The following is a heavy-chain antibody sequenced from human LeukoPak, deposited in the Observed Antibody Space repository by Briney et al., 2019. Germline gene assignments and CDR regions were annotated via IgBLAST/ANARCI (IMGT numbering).Heavy chain of an antibody. Sequence: SETLSLTCTVSGGSISSSSYYWGWIRQPPGKGLEWIGSIYYSGSTYYNPSLKSRVTTSVDTSKNQFSLKLSSVTAADTAVYYCARPAPSNYYDSSGYGDWGQGTLVTVSS. D-gene: IGHD3-22*01. CDR1: GGSISSSSYY. CDR3: ARPAPSNYYDSSGYGD. V-gene: IGHV4-39*01. CDR2: IYYSGST. J-gene: IGHJ4*02.